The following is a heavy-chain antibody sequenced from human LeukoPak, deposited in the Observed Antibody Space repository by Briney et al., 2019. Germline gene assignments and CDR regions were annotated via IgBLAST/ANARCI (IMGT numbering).Heavy chain of an antibody. CDR1: GGTFLSHT. V-gene: IGHV1-69*08. CDR2: ITPVIDTA. D-gene: IGHD3-10*01. Sequence: ASVKVSCKTSGGTFLSHTFSWVRQAPGQGLEWMGKITPVIDTANYAQTFQGRVSIYADKSTTTVYMDLSGLRPDDTAVYYCARVNLRRSNYNWFDPWGQGTRVTVSS. CDR3: ARVNLRRSNYNWFDP. J-gene: IGHJ5*02.